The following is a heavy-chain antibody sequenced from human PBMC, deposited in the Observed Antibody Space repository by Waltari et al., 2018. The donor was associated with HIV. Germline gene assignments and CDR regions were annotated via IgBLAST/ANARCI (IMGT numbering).Heavy chain of an antibody. V-gene: IGHV4-4*02. CDR2: IYHSGTT. J-gene: IGHJ4*02. CDR1: GDSISSTSW. Sequence: QVQVQESGPGLVKPSGTLSLTCAVSGDSISSTSWWSWVRQPPGKGLEWIGEIYHSGTTNYTPSLKIRVTISVDKSKNQFSLKLSSVTAADTAVYYCARVRSGWFGGIDSWGQGTLVTVSS. D-gene: IGHD6-19*01. CDR3: ARVRSGWFGGIDS.